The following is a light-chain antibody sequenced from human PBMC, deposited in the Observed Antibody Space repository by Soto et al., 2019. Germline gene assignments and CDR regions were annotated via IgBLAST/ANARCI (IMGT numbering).Light chain of an antibody. CDR2: DVS. CDR3: SSDTSSSSVV. V-gene: IGLV2-14*01. Sequence: QSALTQPASVAGSPGQSITISCTGTSSDVGGYNYVSWYQQHPGKAPKLMIYDVSNLPSGVSNRFSGSKSGNTASLTISGLQEEDEADYYCSSDTSSSSVVFVGGTKVTVL. CDR1: SSDVGGYNY. J-gene: IGLJ2*01.